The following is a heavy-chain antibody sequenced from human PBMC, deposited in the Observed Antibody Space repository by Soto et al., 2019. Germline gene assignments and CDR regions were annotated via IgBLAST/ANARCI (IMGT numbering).Heavy chain of an antibody. CDR1: GFTFSSFA. Sequence: HPGGSLRLSCAASGFTFSSFAMSWVRQAPGKGLEWVSAISGSGGSTYYADSVKGRFTISRDNSKNTLYLQMNSLRAEDTAVYYCAKGGSAMVPNDEWGQGTMGTASS. V-gene: IGHV3-23*01. CDR3: AKGGSAMVPNDE. J-gene: IGHJ4*02. CDR2: ISGSGGST. D-gene: IGHD5-18*01.